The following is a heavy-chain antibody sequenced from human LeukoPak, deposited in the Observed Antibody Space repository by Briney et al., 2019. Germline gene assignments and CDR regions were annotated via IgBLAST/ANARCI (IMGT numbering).Heavy chain of an antibody. CDR2: IYYTGST. CDR1: GGSISSYY. Sequence: PSETLSLTCTVSGGSISSYYWSWIRQSPGKGLEWIGYIYYTGSTNYNPSLKSRVTISVDTSKNQFSLKLSSVTAADTAVYYCARDIAVVAASLYYFDYWGQGTLVTVSS. CDR3: ARDIAVVAASLYYFDY. D-gene: IGHD2-15*01. J-gene: IGHJ4*02. V-gene: IGHV4-59*12.